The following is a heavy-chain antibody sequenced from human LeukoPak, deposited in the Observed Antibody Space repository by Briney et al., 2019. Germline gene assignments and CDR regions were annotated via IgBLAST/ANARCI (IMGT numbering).Heavy chain of an antibody. J-gene: IGHJ3*02. CDR3: AGYYDSSGYHRTFDI. D-gene: IGHD3-22*01. V-gene: IGHV4-4*07. CDR2: IYTSGST. CDR1: GGSISNYY. Sequence: SETLSLTCTVSGGSISNYYWSWLRQPAGKGLEWIGRIYTSGSTNYNPSLESRVTLSVDTSKNQFSLKLSSVTAADTAMYYCAGYYDSSGYHRTFDIGGQETMVTVS.